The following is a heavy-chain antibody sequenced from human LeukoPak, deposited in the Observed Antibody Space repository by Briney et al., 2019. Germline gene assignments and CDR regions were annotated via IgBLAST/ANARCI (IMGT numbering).Heavy chain of an antibody. CDR1: GDTFSNFG. CDR3: ARANNWNYAPGNGRGAFDI. J-gene: IGHJ3*02. D-gene: IGHD1-7*01. V-gene: IGHV1-69*01. Sequence: SVKVSCKASGDTFSNFGFSWVRQAPGHGLEWLGGIIPLFDSTDYAPKFQGRVTITADESTRTVYMELRSLRSEDTAVYYCARANNWNYAPGNGRGAFDIWGQGTMVTVSS. CDR2: IIPLFDST.